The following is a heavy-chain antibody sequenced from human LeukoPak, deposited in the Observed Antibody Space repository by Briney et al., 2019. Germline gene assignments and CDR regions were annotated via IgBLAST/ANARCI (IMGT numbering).Heavy chain of an antibody. V-gene: IGHV4-34*01. Sequence: PSETLSLACAVYGGSLSGYYWSWIRQPPGEGLGWIGEINHSGSTTYNTSLKSRATISVDTSQNQFSLKLRSVTATDAAVYYCARVGWLQPDYWGQGSLVTVSS. CDR3: ARVGWLQPDY. J-gene: IGHJ4*02. D-gene: IGHD5-24*01. CDR2: INHSGST. CDR1: GGSLSGYY.